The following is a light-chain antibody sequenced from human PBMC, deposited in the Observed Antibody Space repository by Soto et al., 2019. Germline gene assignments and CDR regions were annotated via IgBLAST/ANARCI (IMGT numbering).Light chain of an antibody. Sequence: FQMTQSPSTLSASVGDRVTITCRASQNIRSRLAWFQQKPGKAPKLLIYDASSLESGVPQRFSGSGSGTEFTLTISRLQTDDFSTYYCQQYHSYWPYAQGNKVDI. CDR2: DAS. CDR3: QQYHSYWP. V-gene: IGKV1-5*01. J-gene: IGKJ1*01. CDR1: QNIRSR.